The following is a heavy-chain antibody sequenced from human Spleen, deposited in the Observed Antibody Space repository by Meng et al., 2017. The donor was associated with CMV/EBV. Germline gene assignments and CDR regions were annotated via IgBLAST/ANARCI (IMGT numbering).Heavy chain of an antibody. D-gene: IGHD1-26*01. J-gene: IGHJ4*02. CDR1: GFTFSNSG. CDR3: AKDMRPWELPAY. V-gene: IGHV3-30*02. Sequence: GGSLRLSCAASGFTFSNSGVHWVRQVPGKGLDWVAFIQYHGNNRYYADSVKVRFTISRDSSKNTVYLQMNSLRAEDTSIYYCAKDMRPWELPAYWGQGTLVTVSS. CDR2: IQYHGNNR.